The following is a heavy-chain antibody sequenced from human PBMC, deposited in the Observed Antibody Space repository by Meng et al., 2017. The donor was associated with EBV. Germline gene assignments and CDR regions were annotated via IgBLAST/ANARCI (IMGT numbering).Heavy chain of an antibody. V-gene: IGHV1-8*01. J-gene: IGHJ5*02. CDR1: GYTFTRDD. CDR2: MNPDSGDT. CDR3: ARDVYGSGTYRADP. D-gene: IGHD3-10*01. Sequence: VKLVDAGAEVKEPVASVKVPCKSPGYTFTRDDINWVRQAPGEWLEWMGWMNPDSGDTGYAQKFQGRVTMTRDTSINTAYMDLRNLKSEDTALYYCARDVYGSGTYRADPWGEATLVTVSS.